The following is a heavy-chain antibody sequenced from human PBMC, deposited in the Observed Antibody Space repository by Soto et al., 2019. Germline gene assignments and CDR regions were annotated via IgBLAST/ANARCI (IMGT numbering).Heavy chain of an antibody. J-gene: IGHJ4*02. V-gene: IGHV3-30*18. Sequence: GGSLRLSCAASGFTFSSYGMHWVRQAPGKGLEWVAVISYDGSNKYYADSVKGRFTISRDNSKNTLYLQMNSLRAEDTAVYYCAKEKAASSPGPYYYDSSPDYWGQGTLVTVSS. CDR2: ISYDGSNK. CDR1: GFTFSSYG. CDR3: AKEKAASSPGPYYYDSSPDY. D-gene: IGHD3-22*01.